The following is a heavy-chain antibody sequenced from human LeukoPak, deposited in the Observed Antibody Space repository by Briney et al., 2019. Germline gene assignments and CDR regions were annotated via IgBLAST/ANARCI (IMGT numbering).Heavy chain of an antibody. J-gene: IGHJ5*02. CDR2: INPNSGGT. V-gene: IGHV1-2*02. CDR1: GYTFTGYY. Sequence: GASVKVSCKASGYTFTGYYMHWVRQAPGQGLEWMGWINPNSGGTNYAQKFQGRVTMTRDKSISTAYMELSRLRSDDTAVYYCARDPASSGYSSVWFDPWGQGTLVTVSS. D-gene: IGHD3-22*01. CDR3: ARDPASSGYSSVWFDP.